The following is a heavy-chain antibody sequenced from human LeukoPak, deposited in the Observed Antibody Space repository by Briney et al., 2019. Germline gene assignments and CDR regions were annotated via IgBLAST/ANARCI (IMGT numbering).Heavy chain of an antibody. D-gene: IGHD3-16*02. CDR2: ISWDGGST. CDR3: AKDYVWGSYRYTRDEGAFDI. Sequence: GGSLRLSCAASGFTFSSYWMHWVRQAPGKGLEWVSLISWDGGSTYYADSVKGRFTISRDNSKNSLYLQMNSLRTEDTALYYCAKDYVWGSYRYTRDEGAFDIWGQGTMVTVSS. J-gene: IGHJ3*02. CDR1: GFTFSSYW. V-gene: IGHV3-43*01.